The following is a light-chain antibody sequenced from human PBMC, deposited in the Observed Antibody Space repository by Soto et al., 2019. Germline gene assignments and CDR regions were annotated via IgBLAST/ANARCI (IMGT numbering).Light chain of an antibody. V-gene: IGKV3-20*01. Sequence: EIVMTQSPATLSLSPGARAPPSCRASQSVSSYLAWYQQKPGQAPRLLIYDASNRATGIPARFSGSGSGTDFTLTISRLEPEDFAVYYCQQYGSSPRTFGQGTKVDIK. CDR2: DAS. J-gene: IGKJ1*01. CDR3: QQYGSSPRT. CDR1: QSVSSY.